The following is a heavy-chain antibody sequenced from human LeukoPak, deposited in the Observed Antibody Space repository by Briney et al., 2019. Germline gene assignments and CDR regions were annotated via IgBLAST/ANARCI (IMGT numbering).Heavy chain of an antibody. V-gene: IGHV1-2*02. J-gene: IGHJ5*02. CDR3: ARGGASAAPLNWFDP. CDR1: GYTFTGYS. D-gene: IGHD2-2*01. CDR2: INPNNGGT. Sequence: ASVKVSCRASGYTFTGYSMHWVRQAPGQGLEWMGWINPNNGGTNYAQNFQGRVIMTRNTSISTAYMELSRLGSDDTALYYCARGGASAAPLNWFDPWGQGTLVTVSS.